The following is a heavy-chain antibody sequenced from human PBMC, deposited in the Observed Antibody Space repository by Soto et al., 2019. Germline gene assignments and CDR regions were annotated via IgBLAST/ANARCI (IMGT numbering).Heavy chain of an antibody. CDR2: IDPSDSYT. CDR1: GYIFTSYW. D-gene: IGHD5-12*01. CDR3: ARQLKPSRDGYNSDYYYGMDV. J-gene: IGHJ6*02. Sequence: PGESLKISCNGSGYIFTSYWISWVRQMPGKGLEWMGRIDPSDSYTNYSPSFQGHVTISADKSISTAYLQWSSLKASDTAMYYCARQLKPSRDGYNSDYYYGMDVWGQGTTVTVSS. V-gene: IGHV5-10-1*01.